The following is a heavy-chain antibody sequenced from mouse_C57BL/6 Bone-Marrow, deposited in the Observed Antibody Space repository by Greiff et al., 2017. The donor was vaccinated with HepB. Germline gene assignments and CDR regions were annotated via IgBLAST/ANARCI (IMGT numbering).Heavy chain of an antibody. CDR2: ISYDGSN. V-gene: IGHV3-6*01. CDR3: AREDQGAMDY. Sequence: EVQLVESGPGLVKPSQSLSLTCSVTGYSITSGYYWNWIRQFPGNKLEWMGYISYDGSNNYNPSLKNRISITRDTSKNQFFLKLNSVTTEDTATYYCAREDQGAMDYWGQGTSVTVSS. J-gene: IGHJ4*01. CDR1: GYSITSGYY.